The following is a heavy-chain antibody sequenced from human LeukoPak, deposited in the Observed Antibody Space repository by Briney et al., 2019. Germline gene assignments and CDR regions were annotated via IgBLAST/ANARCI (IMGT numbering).Heavy chain of an antibody. CDR1: GFTFSGYA. J-gene: IGHJ4*02. Sequence: GGSLRLSCAASGFTFSGYAMHWVRQAPGTGLEWVAVISYDGTNKYYADSVKGRFTISRDNSKNTVSLQMNGLKTEDTAVYYCARDTAAGTPFDYWGQGTLVTVSS. D-gene: IGHD6-13*01. CDR3: ARDTAAGTPFDY. V-gene: IGHV3-30-3*01. CDR2: ISYDGTNK.